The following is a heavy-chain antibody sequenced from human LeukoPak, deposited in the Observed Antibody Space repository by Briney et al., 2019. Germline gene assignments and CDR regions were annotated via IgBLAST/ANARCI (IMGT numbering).Heavy chain of an antibody. J-gene: IGHJ4*02. CDR3: ARGHWQLEV. CDR1: GFTFSSYV. V-gene: IGHV3-21*06. CDR2: ITPGGDKV. Sequence: GGSLRLSCAASGFTFSSYVMSWVRQAPGKGLEWISYITPGGDKVFYGDSVKGRFTVSRDNARNSLFLQLNSLRVEDTAVYYCARGHWQLEVWGQGTLITVSS. D-gene: IGHD6-13*01.